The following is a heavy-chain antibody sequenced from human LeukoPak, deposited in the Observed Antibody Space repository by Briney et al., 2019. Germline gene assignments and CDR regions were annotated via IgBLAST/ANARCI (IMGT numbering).Heavy chain of an antibody. J-gene: IGHJ6*02. Sequence: ASVKVSCKASGYTFTGYYMHWVRQAPGQGLEWMGWINPNSGGTNYAQKFQGRVTMTRDTSISTAYMELSRLRSDDTAVYYCAKVDHIVVVPAAIGMDVWGQGTTVTVSS. V-gene: IGHV1-2*02. CDR2: INPNSGGT. D-gene: IGHD2-2*01. CDR3: AKVDHIVVVPAAIGMDV. CDR1: GYTFTGYY.